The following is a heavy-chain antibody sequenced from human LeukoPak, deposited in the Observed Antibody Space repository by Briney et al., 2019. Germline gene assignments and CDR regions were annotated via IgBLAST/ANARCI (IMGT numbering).Heavy chain of an antibody. CDR3: AHSLLITFGGVIVIRTFDY. J-gene: IGHJ4*02. CDR2: IYWDEDK. Sequence: SGPTLVNPTQTLTLTCTFSGFSLSTSGVGVGWIRQPPGKALEWLALIYWDEDKRYSPSLKSRLTITKDTSKNQVVLTMTNMDPVDTATYYCAHSLLITFGGVIVIRTFDYWGQGTLVTVSS. D-gene: IGHD3-16*02. V-gene: IGHV2-5*02. CDR1: GFSLSTSGVG.